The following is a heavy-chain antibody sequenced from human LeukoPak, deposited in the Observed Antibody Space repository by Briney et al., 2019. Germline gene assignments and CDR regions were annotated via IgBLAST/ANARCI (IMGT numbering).Heavy chain of an antibody. CDR1: GYTFTGYY. D-gene: IGHD3-3*01. CDR3: ATADDFWSGFGY. Sequence: GASVKVSCKASGYTFTGYYMHWVRQAPGKGLEWMGGFDPEDGETIYAQKFQGRVTMTEDTPTDTAYMELSSLRSEDTAVYYCATADDFWSGFGYWGQGTLVTVSS. CDR2: FDPEDGET. V-gene: IGHV1-24*01. J-gene: IGHJ4*02.